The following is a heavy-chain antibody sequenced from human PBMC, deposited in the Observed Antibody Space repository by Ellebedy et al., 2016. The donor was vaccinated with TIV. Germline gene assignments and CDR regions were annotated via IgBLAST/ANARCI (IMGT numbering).Heavy chain of an antibody. Sequence: GEPLKISXAASGFTFSDSLMHWVRQASGKGLEWVGYIRSKANSYATVYAASVKGRFTISRDDSKNTAYLQMNSLKTEDTAVYYCTSRANYDSSFWVDSWGQGTLVTVSS. D-gene: IGHD3-22*01. CDR2: IRSKANSYAT. V-gene: IGHV3-73*01. J-gene: IGHJ4*02. CDR1: GFTFSDSL. CDR3: TSRANYDSSFWVDS.